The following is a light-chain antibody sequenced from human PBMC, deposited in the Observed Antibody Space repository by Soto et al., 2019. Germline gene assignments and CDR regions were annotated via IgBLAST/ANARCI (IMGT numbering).Light chain of an antibody. V-gene: IGLV2-8*01. J-gene: IGLJ1*01. CDR3: SSYAGSKGV. Sequence: ALTQPPSASGSPGQSVTISCTGTSSDVGGYNYVSWYQQHPGKAPKLMIYEVSKRPSGVPDRFSGSKSGNTASLTVSGLQAEDEADYYCSSYAGSKGVFGTGTKVTVL. CDR2: EVS. CDR1: SSDVGGYNY.